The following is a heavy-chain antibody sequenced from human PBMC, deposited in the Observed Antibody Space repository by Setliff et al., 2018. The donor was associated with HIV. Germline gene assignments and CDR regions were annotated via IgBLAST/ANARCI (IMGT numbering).Heavy chain of an antibody. Sequence: PGGSLRLSCAASGFTFSTYAMSWVRQAPGKGLEWVSAISGSGGSTYYADSVKGRFSISRDNSKNTLYLQMNNLRAEDTAVYYCARYKWNNWIFGWFDPWGQGTQVTVSS. CDR1: GFTFSTYA. V-gene: IGHV3-23*01. J-gene: IGHJ5*02. D-gene: IGHD1-20*01. CDR2: ISGSGGST. CDR3: ARYKWNNWIFGWFDP.